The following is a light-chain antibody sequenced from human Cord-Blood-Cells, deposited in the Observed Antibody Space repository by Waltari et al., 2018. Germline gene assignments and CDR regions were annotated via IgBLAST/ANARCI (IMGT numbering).Light chain of an antibody. CDR3: QQYNSYLLT. J-gene: IGKJ4*01. CDR2: KAS. CDR1: QIISSW. Sequence: DIQMTQSPSTLSASVGDRVTITFRASQIISSWLAWYQQKPGKAPKLLIYKASSLESGVPSSFSGSGSGTEFTLTSSSLQPDDCATYYCQQYNSYLLTFGGGTKVEIK. V-gene: IGKV1-5*03.